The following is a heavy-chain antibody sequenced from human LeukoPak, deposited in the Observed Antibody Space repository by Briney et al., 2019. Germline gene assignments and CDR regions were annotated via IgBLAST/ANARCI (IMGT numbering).Heavy chain of an antibody. CDR1: GGSISSSSYY. Sequence: SETLSLTCTVSGGSISSSSYYWGWIRQPPGKGLEWIGSIYYSGSTYYNPSLKSRVTISVDTSKNQFSLKLSSVTAADTAVYYCARPKSQMYSSSWYVGWFDPWGQGTLVTVSS. CDR2: IYYSGST. D-gene: IGHD6-13*01. J-gene: IGHJ5*02. CDR3: ARPKSQMYSSSWYVGWFDP. V-gene: IGHV4-39*01.